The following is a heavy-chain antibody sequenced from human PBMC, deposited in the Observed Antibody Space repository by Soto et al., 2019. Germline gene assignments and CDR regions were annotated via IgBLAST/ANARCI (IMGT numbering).Heavy chain of an antibody. Sequence: EVQLLESGGGVVQPGGSLRLSYAASGFTFSDYAMSWVRQTPGKGLQWVSGVGGSDDDKHYADSVRGRFIGSRDNSMSTLSWQMNTRRASGPAIYDVAKDATSFNGVWAPFNMWGQGTEVTDSS. D-gene: IGHD2-8*01. CDR2: VGGSDDDK. V-gene: IGHV3-23*01. CDR3: AKDATSFNGVWAPFNM. CDR1: GFTFSDYA. J-gene: IGHJ3*02.